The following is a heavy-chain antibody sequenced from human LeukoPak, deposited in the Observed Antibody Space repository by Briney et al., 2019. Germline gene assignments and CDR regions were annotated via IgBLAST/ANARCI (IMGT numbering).Heavy chain of an antibody. D-gene: IGHD3-3*01. J-gene: IGHJ5*02. V-gene: IGHV4-39*01. CDR1: GGSLRRTGYC. Sequence: PSETLSLTCTVSGGSLRRTGYCWGWIRQPPGKGLEWIGSIYRNGSTCNNPSLKSRVILSVDTSKNQFSLKLSSVTAADTAVYYCARHVGYDFWSGYRSVDPWGQGTLVTVSS. CDR3: ARHVGYDFWSGYRSVDP. CDR2: IYRNGST.